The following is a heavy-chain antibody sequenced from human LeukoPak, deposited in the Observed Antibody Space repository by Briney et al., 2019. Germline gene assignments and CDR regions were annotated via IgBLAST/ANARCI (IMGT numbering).Heavy chain of an antibody. Sequence: GGSLRLSCATSGFTFTSYWMSWVRQAPGKGLEWVASIKQDGSEKYYVDSVKGRFTISRDNAKNSLNLQMNSLRAEDTAVYYCARHPNYYDSSGYYKGFDCWGQGTLVTVSS. CDR1: GFTFTSYW. V-gene: IGHV3-7*03. CDR3: ARHPNYYDSSGYYKGFDC. J-gene: IGHJ4*02. CDR2: IKQDGSEK. D-gene: IGHD3-22*01.